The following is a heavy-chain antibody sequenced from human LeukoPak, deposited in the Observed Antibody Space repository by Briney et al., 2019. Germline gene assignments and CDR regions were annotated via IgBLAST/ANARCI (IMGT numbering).Heavy chain of an antibody. D-gene: IGHD3-16*01. CDR2: IYPGDSGT. Sequence: GESLKISCKGSGYTFSNYWTGRVRQMPGKGLEWMGIIYPGDSGTRYSPSFQGQVTISADKSISTAYLQWSSLKASDTAMYYCARRNGDYELDYWGQGTLVTVSS. V-gene: IGHV5-51*01. CDR1: GYTFSNYW. CDR3: ARRNGDYELDY. J-gene: IGHJ4*02.